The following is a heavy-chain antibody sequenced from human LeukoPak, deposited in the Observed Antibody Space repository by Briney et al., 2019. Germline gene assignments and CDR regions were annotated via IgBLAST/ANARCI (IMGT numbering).Heavy chain of an antibody. CDR2: LYHSGST. CDR3: PRECSSTTCYTRSFDP. D-gene: IGHD2-2*02. V-gene: IGHV4-38-2*02. CDR1: GYSISSGYY. J-gene: IGHJ5*02. Sequence: SETLSLTCIVSGYSISSGYYWGWIRQPPGNGLEWIGNLYHSGSTYYNPSLRSRATISGDTSKNQFSLSLSSVTAADTAVYYCPRECSSTTCYTRSFDPWGQGTLVTVSS.